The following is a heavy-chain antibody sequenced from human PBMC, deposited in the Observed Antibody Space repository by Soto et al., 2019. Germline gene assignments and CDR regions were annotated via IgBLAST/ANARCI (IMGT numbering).Heavy chain of an antibody. CDR1: GGSISSYY. Sequence: PSETLSLTCTVSGGSISSYYWSWIRQPPGKGLEWIGYIYYSGSTNYNPSLKSRVTISVDTSKNQFSLKLSSVTAADTAVYYCARVIGGWAISFDYWGQGTLVTVSS. J-gene: IGHJ4*02. D-gene: IGHD6-19*01. CDR3: ARVIGGWAISFDY. CDR2: IYYSGST. V-gene: IGHV4-59*01.